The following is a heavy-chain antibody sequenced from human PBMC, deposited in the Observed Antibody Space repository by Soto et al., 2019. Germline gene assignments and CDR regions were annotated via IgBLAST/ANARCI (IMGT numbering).Heavy chain of an antibody. CDR1: GGSISSYY. D-gene: IGHD2-2*02. Sequence: PSETLSLTCTVSGGSISSYYWSWIRQPPGKGLEWIGYIYYSGSTNYNPSPKSRVTISVDTSKNQFSLKLSSVTAADTAVYYCATIPATTILTDYWGQGNLVTVSS. CDR2: IYYSGST. CDR3: ATIPATTILTDY. J-gene: IGHJ4*02. V-gene: IGHV4-59*08.